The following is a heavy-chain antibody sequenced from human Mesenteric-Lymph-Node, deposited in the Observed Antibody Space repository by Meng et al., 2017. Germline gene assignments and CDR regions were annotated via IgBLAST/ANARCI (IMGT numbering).Heavy chain of an antibody. J-gene: IGHJ4*02. CDR1: GFTVSSNY. CDR3: AKDRYYDILTGYLV. V-gene: IGHV3-53*01. D-gene: IGHD3-9*01. CDR2: IYSGGST. Sequence: GESLKISCAASGFTVSSNYMSWVRQAPGKGLEWVSVIYSGGSTYYADSVKGRFTISRDNSKNTLYLQMNSLRAEDTAVYYCAKDRYYDILTGYLVWGQGTLVTVSS.